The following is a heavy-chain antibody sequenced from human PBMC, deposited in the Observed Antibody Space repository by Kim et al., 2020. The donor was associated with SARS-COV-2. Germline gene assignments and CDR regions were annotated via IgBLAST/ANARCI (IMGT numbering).Heavy chain of an antibody. J-gene: IGHJ4*02. CDR2: INPSGGST. V-gene: IGHV1-46*01. D-gene: IGHD6-13*01. CDR3: ARKLTIAAAGNGGDLIDY. Sequence: ASVKVSCKASGYTFTSYYMHWVRQAPGQGLEWMGIINPSGGSTSYAQKFQGRVTMTRDTSTSTVYMELSSLRSEDTAVYYCARKLTIAAAGNGGDLIDYWGQGTLVTVSS. CDR1: GYTFTSYY.